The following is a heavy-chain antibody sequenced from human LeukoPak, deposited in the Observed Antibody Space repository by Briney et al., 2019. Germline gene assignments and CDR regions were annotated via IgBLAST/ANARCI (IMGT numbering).Heavy chain of an antibody. Sequence: PGGSLRLSCAASGFTFSSYATSWVRQAPGRGLEWVSAISGSGGSTYYADSVKGRFTISRDNSKNTLYLQMNSLRAEDTAVYYCAKARGYSYGPFDYWGQGTLVTISS. V-gene: IGHV3-23*01. D-gene: IGHD5-18*01. CDR1: GFTFSSYA. CDR2: ISGSGGST. J-gene: IGHJ4*02. CDR3: AKARGYSYGPFDY.